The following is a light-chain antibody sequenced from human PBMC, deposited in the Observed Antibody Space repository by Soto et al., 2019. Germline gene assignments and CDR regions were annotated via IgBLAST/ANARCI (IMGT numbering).Light chain of an antibody. CDR3: QQRDIWPPLT. V-gene: IGKV3-11*01. CDR1: QSVGVY. Sequence: VLTQSPATLSLSPGEGATLFCKASQSVGVYMGWFQQKPGQAPRVLIYDATNRAGGVPARFSGSGSGTDFTLTISSLEAADSAVYYCQQRDIWPPLTFGGGTKLEIK. J-gene: IGKJ4*01. CDR2: DAT.